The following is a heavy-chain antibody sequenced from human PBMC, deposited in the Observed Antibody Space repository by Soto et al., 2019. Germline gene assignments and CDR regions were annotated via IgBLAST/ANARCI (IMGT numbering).Heavy chain of an antibody. CDR1: GYSISSGYY. Sequence: SETLSLTCAVSGYSISSGYYWGWIPQPPGKGLEWIGSIYHSGSTYYNPSLKSRVTISVDTSKNQFSLKLSSVTAADTAVYYCARGRSGYSYGKYWYFDLWGRGTLVTVSS. CDR2: IYHSGST. J-gene: IGHJ2*01. CDR3: ARGRSGYSYGKYWYFDL. V-gene: IGHV4-38-2*01. D-gene: IGHD5-18*01.